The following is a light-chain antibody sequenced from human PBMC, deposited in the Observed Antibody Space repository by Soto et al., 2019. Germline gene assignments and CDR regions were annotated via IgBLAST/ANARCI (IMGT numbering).Light chain of an antibody. Sequence: DIQMTQSPSSLSASIGDRVTITCRASQSISNFVNWYQQKTGKAPKLLIYDASRLQSGVPSRFSGSGSGTDFTLTISSLQPEDFATYYCQQSYSTPRTFGQGTKVDIK. CDR3: QQSYSTPRT. J-gene: IGKJ1*01. CDR1: QSISNF. V-gene: IGKV1-39*01. CDR2: DAS.